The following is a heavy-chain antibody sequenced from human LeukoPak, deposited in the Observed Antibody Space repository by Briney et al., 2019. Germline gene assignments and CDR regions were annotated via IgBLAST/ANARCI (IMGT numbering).Heavy chain of an antibody. CDR3: ARGYSYGHYFDY. CDR2: IYHSGST. D-gene: IGHD5-18*01. CDR1: GGSISTYY. V-gene: IGHV4-59*01. Sequence: SETLSLTCTVSGGSISTYYWNWIRQPPGKGLEWIGYIYHSGSTNYNPSLQSRVTISVDTSKNQFSLNLNSVTAADTAVYYCARGYSYGHYFDYWGQGTLVTVSS. J-gene: IGHJ4*02.